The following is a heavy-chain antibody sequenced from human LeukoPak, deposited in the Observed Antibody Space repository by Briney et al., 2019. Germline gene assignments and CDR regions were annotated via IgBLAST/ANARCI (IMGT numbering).Heavy chain of an antibody. V-gene: IGHV3-30*01. CDR2: ISYDGSNK. CDR1: GFTFSSYA. Sequence: GGSLRLSCAASGFTFSSYAMHWVRQAPGKGLEGVAVISYDGSNKYYADSVKGRFTISRDNSKNTLYLQMNSLRAEDTAVYYCASAIWSGYAYWGQGTLVTVSS. CDR3: ASAIWSGYAY. D-gene: IGHD3-3*01. J-gene: IGHJ4*02.